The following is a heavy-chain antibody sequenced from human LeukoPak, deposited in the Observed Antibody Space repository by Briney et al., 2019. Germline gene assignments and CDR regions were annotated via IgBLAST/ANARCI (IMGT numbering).Heavy chain of an antibody. Sequence: SETLSLTCTVSGGSISSYYWSWIRQPAGKGLEWIGRIYTSGSTNYNPSLKSRVTMSVDTSKNQFSLKLSSVTAADAAVYYCAGSSDSAYALHYWGQGTLVTVSS. CDR2: IYTSGST. V-gene: IGHV4-4*07. CDR1: GGSISSYY. J-gene: IGHJ4*02. CDR3: AGSSDSAYALHY. D-gene: IGHD5-12*01.